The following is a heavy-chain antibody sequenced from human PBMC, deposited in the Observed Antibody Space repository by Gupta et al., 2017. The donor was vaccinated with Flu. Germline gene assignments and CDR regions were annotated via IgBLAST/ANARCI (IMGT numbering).Heavy chain of an antibody. CDR2: IDHSGGT. J-gene: IGHJ5*02. Sequence: QVQLQQWVAGLLKPSETLSLTCAVYNASLSGSSCSWIRQPPGKGPEWIGEIDHSGGTNYNPSLKSRVTMSVDTSKNQFSLNLYSVTAADTAIYYCTRLGGFTVGYNWFDPWGQGTLVTVSS. V-gene: IGHV4-34*01. CDR3: TRLGGFTVGYNWFDP. CDR1: NASLSGSS. D-gene: IGHD4-11*01.